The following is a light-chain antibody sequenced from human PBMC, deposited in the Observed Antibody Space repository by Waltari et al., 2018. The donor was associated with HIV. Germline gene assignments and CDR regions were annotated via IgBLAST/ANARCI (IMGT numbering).Light chain of an antibody. J-gene: IGLJ2*01. CDR1: SSNIGNNY. CDR3: ETWDSSLSGVV. V-gene: IGLV1-51*01. CDR2: DNG. Sequence: QSVLTQPPSVSAAPGQDVTISCSGSSSNIGNNYVSWYQQLPGTAPKLLIYDNGKQHSGIPDRFAGSKSCASDTLGITGLQTGDEADYYCETWDSSLSGVVFGGGTKVTVL.